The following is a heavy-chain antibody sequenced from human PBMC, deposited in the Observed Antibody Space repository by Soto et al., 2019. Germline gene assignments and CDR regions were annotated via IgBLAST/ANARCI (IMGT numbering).Heavy chain of an antibody. D-gene: IGHD2-8*02. J-gene: IGHJ4*02. V-gene: IGHV3-11*01. CDR2: ISSRSSTI. CDR1: GFTFSDYY. CDR3: AKVGGGPLVAGSFDY. Sequence: PGGSLRLSCAASGFTFSDYYMSWIRQAPGKGLEWVSYISSRSSTIFYADSVKGRFTISRDNVKNSLYLQMNSLRAEDTAVYYCAKVGGGPLVAGSFDYWGQGTLVTVSS.